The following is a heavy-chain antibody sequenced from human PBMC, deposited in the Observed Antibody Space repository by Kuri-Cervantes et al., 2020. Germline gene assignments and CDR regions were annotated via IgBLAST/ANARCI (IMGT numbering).Heavy chain of an antibody. CDR1: GFTFSSYS. CDR2: ISSSSSYI. J-gene: IGHJ6*02. Sequence: GGSLRLSCAASGFTFSSYSMNWVRQAPGKGLEWVSSISSSSSYIYYADSVKGRFTISRDNSKNTLYLQMNSLRAEDTAVYYCARIYCSGGSCYSSGMDVWGQGTTVTVSS. CDR3: ARIYCSGGSCYSSGMDV. V-gene: IGHV3-21*01. D-gene: IGHD2-15*01.